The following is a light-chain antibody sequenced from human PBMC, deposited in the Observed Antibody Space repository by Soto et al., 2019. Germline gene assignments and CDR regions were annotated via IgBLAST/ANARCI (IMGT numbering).Light chain of an antibody. CDR3: SSYTFSSTVV. V-gene: IGLV2-14*01. Sequence: QSVLTQPASVSGSPGQSITISCTGTSSDVGGYKYVSWYQLHPGKAPKLMIYDVSNRPSGVSNRFSGPKSGNTASLTISGLQAEDEADYYCSSYTFSSTVVFGGGTKLTVL. CDR2: DVS. CDR1: SSDVGGYKY. J-gene: IGLJ2*01.